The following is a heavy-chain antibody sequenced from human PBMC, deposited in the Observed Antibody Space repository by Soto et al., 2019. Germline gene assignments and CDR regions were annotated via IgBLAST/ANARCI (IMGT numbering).Heavy chain of an antibody. D-gene: IGHD3-10*01. J-gene: IGHJ6*02. CDR1: GGSLSGYY. CDR3: ARAQYGSGYGMDV. V-gene: IGHV4-34*01. Sequence: PSETLSLTCAVYGGSLSGYYWSWIRQPPGKGLEWIGEINHSGSTNYNPSLKSRVTISVDTSKNQFSLKLSSVTAADTAVYYCARAQYGSGYGMDVWGQGTTVTVSS. CDR2: INHSGST.